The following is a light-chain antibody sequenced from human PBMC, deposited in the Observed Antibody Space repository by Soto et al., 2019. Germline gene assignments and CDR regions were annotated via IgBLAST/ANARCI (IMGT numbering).Light chain of an antibody. V-gene: IGKV3-11*01. CDR3: QQRISWPFT. CDR1: QNINSY. J-gene: IGKJ3*01. Sequence: EIVLTQSPATLSLSPGERATLSCRASQNINSYLALYQQKPGQAPRLLIYATSNRSTGITARFSGRGSGTDCTLSISSLEPEDFAVYYCQQRISWPFTFGPGTKVDIK. CDR2: ATS.